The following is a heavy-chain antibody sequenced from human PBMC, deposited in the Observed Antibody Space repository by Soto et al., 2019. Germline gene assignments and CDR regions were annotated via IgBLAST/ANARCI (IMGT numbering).Heavy chain of an antibody. D-gene: IGHD6-19*01. CDR3: ARKAGMTFGP. Sequence: QVQLQESGPGLVEPSETLSLTCTVSGASITRGGYYWAWIRQLPGKGLQWLGYMSHSGNNFYNPSLKSRLRMSVDTSENQFSLNRRSVTAADTAVYYCARKAGMTFGPGGQGTLVNVSS. CDR1: GASITRGGYY. V-gene: IGHV4-31*03. CDR2: MSHSGNN. J-gene: IGHJ5*02.